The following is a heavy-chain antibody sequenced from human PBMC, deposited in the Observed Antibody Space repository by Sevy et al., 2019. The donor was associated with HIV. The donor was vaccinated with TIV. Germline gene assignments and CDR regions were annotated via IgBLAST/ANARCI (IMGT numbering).Heavy chain of an antibody. J-gene: IGHJ5*02. D-gene: IGHD2-2*01. CDR1: GGSISSGDYY. CDR2: IYYSGIT. Sequence: SETLSLTCTVSGGSISSGDYYWSWMRQPPGKGLEWIGYIYYSGITYYHPSLKSRVTISVDTVRSQFSLRLSSVTAADTAVYYGARYCISTSPHNWFDPWGQGTLVTVSS. V-gene: IGHV4-30-4*01. CDR3: ARYCISTSPHNWFDP.